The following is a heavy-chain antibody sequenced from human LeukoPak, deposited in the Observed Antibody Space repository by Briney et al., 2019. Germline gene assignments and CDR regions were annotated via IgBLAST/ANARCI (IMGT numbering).Heavy chain of an antibody. CDR2: INPSGGST. D-gene: IGHD1-26*01. J-gene: IGHJ4*02. Sequence: ASVKVSCKASGYIFSSYYMHWVRQAPGQGLEWMGIINPSGGSTSYAQNFQGRVTMTKDTSTSTVYMELSGLRSEDTAVYYCARDSPISGSYYGGLGHWGQGTLVTVSS. V-gene: IGHV1-46*01. CDR3: ARDSPISGSYYGGLGH. CDR1: GYIFSSYY.